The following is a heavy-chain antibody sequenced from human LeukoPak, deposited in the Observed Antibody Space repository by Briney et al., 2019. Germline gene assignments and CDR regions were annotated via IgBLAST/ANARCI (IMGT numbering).Heavy chain of an antibody. CDR2: IYYSGST. CDR1: GGSISSGSYY. J-gene: IGHJ4*02. D-gene: IGHD6-13*01. V-gene: IGHV4-39*01. CDR3: ARQGYSSSWSLDY. Sequence: PSETLSLTCTVFGGSISSGSYYWGWIRQPPGKGLEWIGSIYYSGSTYYNPSLESRVTISVDTSKNQFSLKLSSVTAADTAVYYCARQGYSSSWSLDYWGQGTLVTVSS.